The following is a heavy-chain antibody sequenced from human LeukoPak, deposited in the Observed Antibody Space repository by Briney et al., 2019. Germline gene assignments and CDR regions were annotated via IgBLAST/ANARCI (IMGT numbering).Heavy chain of an antibody. CDR1: GFTFSTYA. CDR2: ITSGGGST. D-gene: IGHD2-2*01. V-gene: IGHV3-23*01. CDR3: ARDHPNCVGTSCLLSDY. J-gene: IGHJ4*02. Sequence: GGSLRLSCAASGFTFSTYAMSWVRQAPGKGLEWVSTITSGGGSTYYADSVKGRFTISRDSSKNTLYLRVNSLRAEDTAVYYCARDHPNCVGTSCLLSDYWGQGTLVTVSS.